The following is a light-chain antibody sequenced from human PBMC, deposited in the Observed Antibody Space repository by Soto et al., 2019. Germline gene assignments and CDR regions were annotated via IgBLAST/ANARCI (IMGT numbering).Light chain of an antibody. CDR2: EKY. Sequence: ERVMTESAATLSVSAGEIATLCCRASQSVSSNLAWYQQKPGQAPRLLIYEKYRRATGIPDRFSGSGSGIDFTLTISRLEPEDFAVYLCQQYGGSSRTFGLGTKVDIK. CDR1: QSVSSN. J-gene: IGKJ1*01. V-gene: IGKV3-20*01. CDR3: QQYGGSSRT.